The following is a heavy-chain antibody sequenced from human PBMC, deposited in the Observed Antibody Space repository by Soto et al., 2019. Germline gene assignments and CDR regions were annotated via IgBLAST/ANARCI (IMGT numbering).Heavy chain of an antibody. CDR1: GGSISSGDYY. CDR2: IYYSGST. J-gene: IGHJ5*02. D-gene: IGHD3-16*02. CDR3: ARADYVWGSYRYTGPWFDP. Sequence: TSETLSLTCTVSGGSISSGDYYWSWIRQPSGKGLEWIGYIYYSGSTYYNPSLKSRVTISVDTSKNQFSLKLSSVTAADTAVYYCARADYVWGSYRYTGPWFDPWGQGTLVTVSS. V-gene: IGHV4-30-4*01.